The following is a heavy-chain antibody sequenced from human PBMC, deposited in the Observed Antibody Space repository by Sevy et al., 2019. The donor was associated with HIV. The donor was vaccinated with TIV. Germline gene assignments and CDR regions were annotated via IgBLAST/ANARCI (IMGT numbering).Heavy chain of an antibody. CDR1: DGSVSSSSCY. Sequence: SETLSLTCTVSDGSVSSSSCYWSWIRQPPGKGLEWIGYIYYSGRTNSNPSLKSRVTISVDTSKNQFSLKLTSVTAADTALYYCARGGSSGYDGFDFWGQGTMVTVSS. V-gene: IGHV4-61*01. D-gene: IGHD6-19*01. CDR2: IYYSGRT. J-gene: IGHJ3*01. CDR3: ARGGSSGYDGFDF.